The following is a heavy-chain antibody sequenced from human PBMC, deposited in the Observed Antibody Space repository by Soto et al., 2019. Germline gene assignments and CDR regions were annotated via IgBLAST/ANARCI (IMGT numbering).Heavy chain of an antibody. CDR3: ATSRSWYPRY. D-gene: IGHD6-13*01. J-gene: IGHJ4*02. V-gene: IGHV1-18*01. CDR1: GYTFTDYG. CDR2: ITAFNGNT. Sequence: GASVKLSCKASGYTFTDYGISWVRQAPGQGLQWMGWITAFNGNTKYAQQFQGRVTMTADTSTDTAYMELSSLRSEDTAVYYCATSRSWYPRYWGQGTLVTVSS.